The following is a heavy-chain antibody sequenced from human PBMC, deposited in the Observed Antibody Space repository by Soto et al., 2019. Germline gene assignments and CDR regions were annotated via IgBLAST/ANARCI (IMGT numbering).Heavy chain of an antibody. V-gene: IGHV3-33*01. D-gene: IGHD3-10*01. CDR1: GFTFSNYG. CDR2: ILNDGSNR. J-gene: IGHJ6*02. Sequence: QVQLVESGGGVVQPGRSLTLSCAASGFTFSNYGMHWVRQAPGKGLEWVAVILNDGSNRYHADSVKDRFTISGDNSKNTLYLQMNSLRAEDTAVYYCARDDEYSGNGMDVWGQGTTVTVS. CDR3: ARDDEYSGNGMDV.